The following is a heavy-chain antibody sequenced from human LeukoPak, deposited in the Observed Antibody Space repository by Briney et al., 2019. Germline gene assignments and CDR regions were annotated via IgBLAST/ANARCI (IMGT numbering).Heavy chain of an antibody. CDR1: GFTFSSYS. J-gene: IGHJ4*02. V-gene: IGHV3-21*01. CDR3: ARHGDSSGYYSGMDY. D-gene: IGHD3-22*01. CDR2: ISSSSSYI. Sequence: PGGSLRLSCAASGFTFSSYSMNWVRQAPGKGLEWVSSISSSSSYIYYADSVKGRFTISRDNAKNSLYLQMNSLRAEDTAVYYCARHGDSSGYYSGMDYWGQGTLVTVSS.